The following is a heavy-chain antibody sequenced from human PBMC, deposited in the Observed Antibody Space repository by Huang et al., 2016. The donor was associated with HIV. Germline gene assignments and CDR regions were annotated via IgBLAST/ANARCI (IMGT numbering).Heavy chain of an antibody. CDR1: GGSMSSYY. Sequence: QVQLQESGPGLVKPSETLSLTCTVSGGSMSSYYWSWIRQPPGKGLEWIGYIYYSGSTNYNPSRKSRVTRSVDTSKNQFSLRLSSVTAADTAVYYCASASIAARRWFDPWGQGSLVTVSS. CDR3: ASASIAARRWFDP. D-gene: IGHD6-6*01. V-gene: IGHV4-59*01. CDR2: IYYSGST. J-gene: IGHJ5*02.